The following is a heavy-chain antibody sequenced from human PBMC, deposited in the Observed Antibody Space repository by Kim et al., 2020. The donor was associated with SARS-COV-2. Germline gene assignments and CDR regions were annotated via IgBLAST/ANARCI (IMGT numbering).Heavy chain of an antibody. J-gene: IGHJ5*02. CDR2: MNPNSGNT. Sequence: ASVKVSCKASGYTFTSYDINWVRQATGQGLEWKGWMNPNSGNTGYAQKFQGRVTMTRNTSISTAYMELSSLRSEDTAVYYCARAGRYFDWLRTTLHRNWFDPWGQGTLVTVSS. CDR1: GYTFTSYD. CDR3: ARAGRYFDWLRTTLHRNWFDP. V-gene: IGHV1-8*01. D-gene: IGHD3-9*01.